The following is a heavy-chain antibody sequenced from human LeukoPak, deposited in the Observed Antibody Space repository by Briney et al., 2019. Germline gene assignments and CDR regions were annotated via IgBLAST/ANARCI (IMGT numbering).Heavy chain of an antibody. Sequence: HPGGSLRLSCAASGFTFSSYAMSWVRQAPGKGLEWVSAISGSGGSTYYADSVKGRFTISRDNSKNTLYLQMNSLRAEDTAVYYCAKDANSGSYYVYYFDYWGQGTLATVSS. J-gene: IGHJ4*02. D-gene: IGHD1-26*01. CDR2: ISGSGGST. CDR3: AKDANSGSYYVYYFDY. CDR1: GFTFSSYA. V-gene: IGHV3-23*01.